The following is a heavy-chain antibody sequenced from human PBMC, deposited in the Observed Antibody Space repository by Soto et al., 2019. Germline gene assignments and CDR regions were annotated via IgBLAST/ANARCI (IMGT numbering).Heavy chain of an antibody. CDR3: ARVWGYSYGLASDI. CDR1: GGSISSGGDS. J-gene: IGHJ3*02. V-gene: IGHV4-30-2*01. Sequence: SXTLSLTCAVSGGSISSGGDSWSWIRQPPGKGLEWIGYIYHSGSTYYNPSLKSRVTISVDRSKSQFSLKLSSVTAADTAVYYCARVWGYSYGLASDIWGQGTMVTVSS. CDR2: IYHSGST. D-gene: IGHD5-18*01.